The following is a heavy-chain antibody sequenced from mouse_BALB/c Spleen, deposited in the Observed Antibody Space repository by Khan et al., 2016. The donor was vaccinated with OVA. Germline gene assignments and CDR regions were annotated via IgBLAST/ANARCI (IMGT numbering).Heavy chain of an antibody. V-gene: IGHV2-2*01. CDR2: IRSAGKT. J-gene: IGHJ3*01. CDR3: ARTSYMYDFTY. Sequence: QVQLQQSGPGLVRPSQTLSITCTVSGFSLTTYGVHWVRQSPGKGLEWLGVIRSAGKTDYNAAFISRLSITKDNSKSQVFFKMNSLQADDTAMYYCARTSYMYDFTYWGQGTLVTVSA. D-gene: IGHD2-14*01. CDR1: GFSLTTYG.